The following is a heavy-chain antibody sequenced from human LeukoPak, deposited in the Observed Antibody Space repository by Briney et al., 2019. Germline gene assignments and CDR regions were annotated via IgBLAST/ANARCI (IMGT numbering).Heavy chain of an antibody. CDR2: IYPGDSDT. CDR3: ARRSPMYSSSPFDY. V-gene: IGHV5-51*01. D-gene: IGHD6-13*01. CDR1: GYSFTTYW. J-gene: IGHJ4*02. Sequence: GESLKISYKGSGYSFTTYWIGWVRQMPGKGLEWMGIIYPGDSDTRYSPSFQGQVTISADKSISTAYLQWSSLKASDTAIYYCARRSPMYSSSPFDYWGQGTLVTVSS.